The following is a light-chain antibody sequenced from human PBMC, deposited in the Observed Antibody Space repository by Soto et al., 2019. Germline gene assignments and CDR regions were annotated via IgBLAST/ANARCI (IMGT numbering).Light chain of an antibody. CDR2: EVS. CDR3: SSYTSSSIL. CDR1: TSDLGSYNY. V-gene: IGLV2-14*01. J-gene: IGLJ2*01. Sequence: QSALTQPASVSGSPGQSITISWTGTTSDLGSYNYVSWYQQHPGKAPKLMIYEVSNRPSGVSNRFSGSKSGNTASLTISGLQAEDEADYYCSSYTSSSILFGGGTKLTVL.